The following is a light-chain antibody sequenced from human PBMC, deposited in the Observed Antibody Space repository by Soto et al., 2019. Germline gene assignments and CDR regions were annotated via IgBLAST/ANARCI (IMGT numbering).Light chain of an antibody. CDR1: QSVFYSSNNENF. CDR2: WAS. V-gene: IGKV4-1*01. CDR3: QQYLSIPLT. J-gene: IGKJ4*01. Sequence: DIVMTQSPDSLAVSLGERATINCKSSQSVFYSSNNENFLAWYQQKPGQPPKLLIYWASIRESGVPDRFSGSGSGTDFSLTISSLQAEDVGIYYSQQYLSIPLTFGGGTKVEIK.